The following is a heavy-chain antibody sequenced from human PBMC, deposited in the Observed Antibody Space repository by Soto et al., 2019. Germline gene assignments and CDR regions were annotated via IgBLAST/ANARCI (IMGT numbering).Heavy chain of an antibody. CDR1: GFSLSASGVA. D-gene: IGHD6-13*01. V-gene: IGHV2-5*02. Sequence: QITLKESGPTLVKPTQTLTLTCTFSGFSLSASGVAVAWIRQPPGKALEWLALIYWDDERRYSPSLRSRLTINKDTSKNQVGLTMTNMDPVDTATYYCAHRRRGGSWHNFDYWGQGTLVTVSS. CDR2: IYWDDER. J-gene: IGHJ4*02. CDR3: AHRRRGGSWHNFDY.